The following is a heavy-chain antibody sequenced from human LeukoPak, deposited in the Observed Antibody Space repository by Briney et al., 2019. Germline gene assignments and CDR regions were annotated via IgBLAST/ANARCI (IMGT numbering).Heavy chain of an antibody. CDR3: ARAPSDYDFWSGYLHQYFDY. J-gene: IGHJ4*02. D-gene: IGHD3-3*01. V-gene: IGHV4-59*11. CDR1: GRSISSHY. Sequence: SDTLSLTCTVSGRSISSHYWSWLRQPPGKGLEGIGYIYYSGSTNYNPSLKSRVTISGDTSKNQFSLKLSSVTAADTAVYYCARAPSDYDFWSGYLHQYFDYWGQGTLVTVSS. CDR2: IYYSGST.